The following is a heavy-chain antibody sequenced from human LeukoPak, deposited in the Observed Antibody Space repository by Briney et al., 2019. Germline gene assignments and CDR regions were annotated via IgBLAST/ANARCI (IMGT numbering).Heavy chain of an antibody. CDR2: IWYDGSNK. CDR3: AREVDYYGSGSYLSGYYYYGMDV. CDR1: GFTFSSYV. Sequence: GGSLRLSCAASGFTFSSYVMSWVRQAPGKGLEWVAVIWYDGSNKYYADSVKGRFTISRDNSKNTLYLQMNSLRAEDTAVYYCAREVDYYGSGSYLSGYYYYGMDVWGQGTTVTVSS. D-gene: IGHD3-10*01. J-gene: IGHJ6*02. V-gene: IGHV3-33*08.